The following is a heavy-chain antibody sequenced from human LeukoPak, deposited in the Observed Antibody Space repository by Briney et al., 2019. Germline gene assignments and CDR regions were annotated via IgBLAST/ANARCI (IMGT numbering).Heavy chain of an antibody. CDR3: ARSTPHCSSTSCYYY. CDR2: IIPIFGTA. J-gene: IGHJ4*02. CDR1: GYTLTELS. Sequence: GASVKVSCKVSGYTLTELSMHWVRQAPGKGLEWMGGIIPIFGTANYAQKFQGRVTITADESTSTAYMELSSLRSEDTAVYYCARSTPHCSSTSCYYYWGQGTLVTVSS. V-gene: IGHV1-69*13. D-gene: IGHD2-2*01.